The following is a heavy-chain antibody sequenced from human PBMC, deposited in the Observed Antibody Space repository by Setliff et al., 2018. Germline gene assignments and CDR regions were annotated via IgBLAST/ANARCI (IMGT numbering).Heavy chain of an antibody. CDR1: GGSMGSYY. CDR3: AREGVVRSSWSQYHWFAP. V-gene: IGHV4-4*07. Sequence: PSETLSLTCTVSGGSMGSYYWTWIRQSAGKGLEWIGRVYTTGSTAFNPSLNSRVTMSLDKSKNQFSLNLYSVTAADTAVYFCAREGVVRSSWSQYHWFAPWGQGTLVTVSS. J-gene: IGHJ5*02. CDR2: VYTTGST. D-gene: IGHD6-13*01.